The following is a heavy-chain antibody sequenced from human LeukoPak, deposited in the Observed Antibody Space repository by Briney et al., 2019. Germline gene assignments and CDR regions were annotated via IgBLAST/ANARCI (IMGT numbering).Heavy chain of an antibody. Sequence: SETLSLTCSVSGYSVNSGSYWGWIRQPPGKGLEWIASIYQSGSTYYNPSLKTRVTVSIDTSKNQFSLKLSSVTAADTAVYYCARHLSFIAAAGTPLTFFDYWGQGTLVTVSS. J-gene: IGHJ4*02. D-gene: IGHD6-13*01. CDR2: IYQSGST. CDR3: ARHLSFIAAAGTPLTFFDY. V-gene: IGHV4-38-2*02. CDR1: GYSVNSGSY.